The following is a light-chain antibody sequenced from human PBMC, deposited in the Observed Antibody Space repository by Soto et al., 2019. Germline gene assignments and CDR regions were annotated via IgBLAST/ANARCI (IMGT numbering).Light chain of an antibody. J-gene: IGKJ4*01. CDR2: WAS. CDR3: QQYYTTPLT. CDR1: QSVLFSPNNKNY. V-gene: IGKV4-1*01. Sequence: DIVMTQSPDSLAVSLGERATINCRSSQSVLFSPNNKNYLAWYQQKPGQPPKLLIYWASTRESGVPDRFSGSGSGTDFSLTISSLQDEDVAVYYCQQYYTTPLTFGGGTKVDIK.